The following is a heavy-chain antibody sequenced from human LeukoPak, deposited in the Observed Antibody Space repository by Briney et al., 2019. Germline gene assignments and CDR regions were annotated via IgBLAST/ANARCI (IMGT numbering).Heavy chain of an antibody. CDR2: VYYTENT. Sequence: PSETLSLTCNVSGDYIITNSYYWGWIRQPPGTGLEWIGTVYYTENTCYNPSLKSRVTVSIDTSKNQFSLKLTSVTAADTAVYYCARLGHDYGGLKIDYWGQGTLVTVSS. V-gene: IGHV4-39*01. CDR1: GDYIITNSYY. J-gene: IGHJ4*02. CDR3: ARLGHDYGGLKIDY. D-gene: IGHD4-23*01.